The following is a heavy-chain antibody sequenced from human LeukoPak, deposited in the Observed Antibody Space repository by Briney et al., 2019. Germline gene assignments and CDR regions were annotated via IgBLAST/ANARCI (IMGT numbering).Heavy chain of an antibody. D-gene: IGHD3-22*01. CDR1: GFTFSSYA. V-gene: IGHV3-30*14. CDR2: ISYDGNIK. CDR3: VKDSRMYYYDSSGYNYFDY. J-gene: IGHJ4*02. Sequence: GRSLRLSCAASGFTFSSYAMHWVRQAPGKGLEWVAVISYDGNIKYYTDSVKGRFTISRDNSKNTLYLQMSSLRAEDTAVYYCVKDSRMYYYDSSGYNYFDYWGQGTLVTVSS.